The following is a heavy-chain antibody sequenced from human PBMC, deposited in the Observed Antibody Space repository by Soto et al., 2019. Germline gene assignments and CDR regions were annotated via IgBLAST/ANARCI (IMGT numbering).Heavy chain of an antibody. CDR2: IKSKTDGGTT. D-gene: IGHD3-16*02. Sequence: PGGSLRLSCAASGFTFSNAWMSWVRQAPGKGLEWVGRIKSKTDGGTTDYAAPVKGRFTISRDDSKNTLYLQMNSLKTEDTAVYYCTTDTLSDYIWGSYRYTGRPDAFDIWGQGTMVTVSS. CDR1: GFTFSNAW. J-gene: IGHJ3*02. CDR3: TTDTLSDYIWGSYRYTGRPDAFDI. V-gene: IGHV3-15*01.